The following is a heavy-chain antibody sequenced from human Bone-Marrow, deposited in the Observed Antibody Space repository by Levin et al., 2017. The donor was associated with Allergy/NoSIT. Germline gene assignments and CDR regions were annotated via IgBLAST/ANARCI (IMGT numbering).Heavy chain of an antibody. D-gene: IGHD6-13*01. CDR3: ARAPGAAGRGY. CDR1: GFTFSSYA. V-gene: IGHV3-30*04. Sequence: GGSLRLSCAASGFTFSSYAMHWVRQAPGKGLEWVAVISYDGSNKYYADSVKGRFTISRDNSKNTLYLQMNSLRAEDTAVYYCARAPGAAGRGYWGQGTLVTVSS. J-gene: IGHJ4*02. CDR2: ISYDGSNK.